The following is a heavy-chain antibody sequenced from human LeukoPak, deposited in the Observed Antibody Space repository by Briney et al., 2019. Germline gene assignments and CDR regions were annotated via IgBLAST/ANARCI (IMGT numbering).Heavy chain of an antibody. V-gene: IGHV3-66*01. D-gene: IGHD3-16*01. CDR3: ASAPWGMITFGIT. CDR1: GFTVSSNY. J-gene: IGHJ4*02. CDR2: IYSGGST. Sequence: QPGGSLRLSCAASGFTVSSNYMSWVRQAPGKGLEWVSVIYSGGSTYYADSVKGRFTISRDNSKNTLYLQMNSLRAEDTAVYYCASAPWGMITFGITGGQGTLVTVSS.